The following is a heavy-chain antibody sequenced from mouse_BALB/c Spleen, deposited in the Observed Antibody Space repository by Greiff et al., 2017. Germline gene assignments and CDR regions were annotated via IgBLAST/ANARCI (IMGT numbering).Heavy chain of an antibody. Sequence: QVQLQQPGAELVRPVASVKLSCKASGYTFTSYWINWVKQRPGQGLEWIGNIYPSDSYTNYNQKFKDKATLTVDKSSSTAYMQLSSPTSEDSAVYYCTRWENRYDGMDYWGQGTSVTVSS. CDR1: GYTFTSYW. CDR3: TRWENRYDGMDY. CDR2: IYPSDSYT. J-gene: IGHJ4*01. D-gene: IGHD2-14*01. V-gene: IGHV1-69*02.